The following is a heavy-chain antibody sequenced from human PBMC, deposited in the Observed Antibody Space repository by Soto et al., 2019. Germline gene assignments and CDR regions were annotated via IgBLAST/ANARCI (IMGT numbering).Heavy chain of an antibody. CDR1: GFTFSSYG. Sequence: PGGSLRLSCAASGFTFSSYGMHWVRQAPGKGLEWVADISYNRSNKYYADSVKGRFTISRDNAKNLLYLQMNSLRAEDTAVYYCARDIFNDYGDYYYYYMDVWGKGTTVTVSS. J-gene: IGHJ6*03. D-gene: IGHD4-17*01. CDR2: ISYNRSNK. CDR3: ARDIFNDYGDYYYYYMDV. V-gene: IGHV3-30*03.